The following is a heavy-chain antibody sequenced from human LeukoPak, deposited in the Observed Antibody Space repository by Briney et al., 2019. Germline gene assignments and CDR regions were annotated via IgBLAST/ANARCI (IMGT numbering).Heavy chain of an antibody. CDR3: ARDVIVKYQLLYPPSYYFDY. CDR2: ISSSSSYI. Sequence: GGSLRLSSAASGFTFSSYSMNWVRQAPGKGLEWVSSISSSSSYIYYADSVKGRFTISRDNAKNSLYLQMNSLRAEDTAVYYCARDVIVKYQLLYPPSYYFDYWGQGTLVTVSS. J-gene: IGHJ4*02. D-gene: IGHD2-2*02. V-gene: IGHV3-21*01. CDR1: GFTFSSYS.